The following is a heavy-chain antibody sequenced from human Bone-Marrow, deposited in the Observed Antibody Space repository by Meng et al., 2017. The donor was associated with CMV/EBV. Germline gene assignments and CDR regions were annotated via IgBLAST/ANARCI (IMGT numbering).Heavy chain of an antibody. V-gene: IGHV1-2*02. CDR2: INPNSGGT. D-gene: IGHD1-7*01. J-gene: IGHJ4*02. CDR1: GYTFTGYY. Sequence: ASVKVSCKASGYTFTGYYMHWVRQAPGQGLEWMGWINPNSGGTNYAQKFQGRVTMTRDTSISTAYMELSRLRSDDTAVYYCARTWSYNWNYVGAYYFDYWGQGTLVTFSS. CDR3: ARTWSYNWNYVGAYYFDY.